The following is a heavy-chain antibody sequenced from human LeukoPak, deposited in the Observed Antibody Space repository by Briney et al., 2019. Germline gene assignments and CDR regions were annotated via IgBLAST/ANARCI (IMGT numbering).Heavy chain of an antibody. Sequence: SETLSLTCTASGGSISSYYWSWIRQPPGKGLEWIGYIYYSGSTNYNPSLKSRVTISVDTSKNQFSLKLSSVTAADTAVYYCAGTAPTYYYDSSGYSPPGWFDPWGQGTLVTVSS. D-gene: IGHD3-22*01. CDR3: AGTAPTYYYDSSGYSPPGWFDP. CDR2: IYYSGST. J-gene: IGHJ5*02. CDR1: GGSISSYY. V-gene: IGHV4-59*08.